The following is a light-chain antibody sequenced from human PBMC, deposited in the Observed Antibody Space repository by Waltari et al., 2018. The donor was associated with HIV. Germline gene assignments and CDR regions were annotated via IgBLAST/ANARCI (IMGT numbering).Light chain of an antibody. V-gene: IGKV2-30*01. CDR3: MQGTHWPPYT. J-gene: IGKJ2*01. CDR1: QSLVSSDGNTY. Sequence: DVVMTQSPLSLPVTLGQPASMSCRSSQSLVSSDGNTYLIWFHQRPGQSPRRLIYKVAERDSGVPDRFSGSGSGTEFTLEISRVEAEDVGVYYCMQGTHWPPYTFGQGTKLEIK. CDR2: KVA.